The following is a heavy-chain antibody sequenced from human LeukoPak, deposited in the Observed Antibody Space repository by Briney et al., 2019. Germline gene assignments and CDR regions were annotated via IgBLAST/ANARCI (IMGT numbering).Heavy chain of an antibody. V-gene: IGHV4-59*02. CDR3: AVSNTVRRPFFDP. J-gene: IGHJ5*02. CDR1: DDSVNTYY. D-gene: IGHD4-11*01. Sequence: SETLSLTCIGSDDSVNTYYCSWIRQAPGKGLEWIGYIYNRGSTKYNPSLKSRATISVDTSKNQFSLKLTSVTAADTAVYYCAVSNTVRRPFFDPWGQGTLVTVSS. CDR2: IYNRGST.